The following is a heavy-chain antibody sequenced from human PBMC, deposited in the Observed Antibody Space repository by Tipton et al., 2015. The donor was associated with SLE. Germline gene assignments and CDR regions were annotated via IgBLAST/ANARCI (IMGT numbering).Heavy chain of an antibody. CDR1: GGSISSGSYY. V-gene: IGHV4-61*09. CDR3: ARDRDDAFDI. CDR2: IYTSGST. Sequence: TLSLTCTVSGGSISSGSYYWSWIRQPAGKGLEWIGYIYTSGSTNYNPSLKSRVTISVDTSKNQFSLKLSSVTAADTAVYYCARDRDDAFDIWGQGTMVTVSS. J-gene: IGHJ3*02.